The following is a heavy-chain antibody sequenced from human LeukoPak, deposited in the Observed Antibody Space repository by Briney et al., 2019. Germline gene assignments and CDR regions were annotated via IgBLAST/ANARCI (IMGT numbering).Heavy chain of an antibody. Sequence: ASETLSLTCTVSGGSISSYYWSWIRQPPGKGLEWIGYIYYSGSTNYNPSLKSRVTISVDTSKNQFSLKLSSVTAADTAVYYCARDLHDAFDIWGPGTMVTVSS. CDR3: ARDLHDAFDI. CDR2: IYYSGST. CDR1: GGSISSYY. J-gene: IGHJ3*02. V-gene: IGHV4-59*01.